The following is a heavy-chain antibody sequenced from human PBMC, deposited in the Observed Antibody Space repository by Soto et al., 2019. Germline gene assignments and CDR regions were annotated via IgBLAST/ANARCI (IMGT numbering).Heavy chain of an antibody. CDR3: ARGLITGSQYSGGWYYFDS. CDR1: GASISSGYDY. Sequence: SETLSLTCAVSGASISSGYDYWSWLRQHPGKGLEWIGYISYRGSTYYNPSLQSRVSISADTSKHQFSLELRSVTAADTAVYYCARGLITGSQYSGGWYYFDSWGQGTQVTVSS. D-gene: IGHD1-26*01. V-gene: IGHV4-31*11. J-gene: IGHJ4*02. CDR2: ISYRGST.